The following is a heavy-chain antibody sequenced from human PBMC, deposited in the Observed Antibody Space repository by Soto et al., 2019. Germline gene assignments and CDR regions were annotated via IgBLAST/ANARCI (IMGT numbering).Heavy chain of an antibody. D-gene: IGHD6-19*01. J-gene: IGHJ5*02. CDR3: ARGVAGPLHWFDP. V-gene: IGHV1-3*01. CDR1: GYTFTSYA. Sequence: QVQLVQSGAEVKKPGASVKVSCKASGYTFTSYAMHWVRQAPGQRLEWMGWINAGNGNTKYSQKLQGRVTITRDTSASTAYMELSSLRSEDTAVYYCARGVAGPLHWFDPWGQGTLATVSS. CDR2: INAGNGNT.